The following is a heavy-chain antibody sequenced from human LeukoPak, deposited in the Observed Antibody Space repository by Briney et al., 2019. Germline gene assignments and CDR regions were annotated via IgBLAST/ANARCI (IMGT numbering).Heavy chain of an antibody. Sequence: ASVKVSCKASGYTFTGYYMHRVRQAPGQGLEWMGWISPNSGDTNYALKFQGRVTMIRDTSISTAYMELSRLRSDDTAVYYCARVDSGGHFDFDYFDYWGQGTLVTVSS. CDR1: GYTFTGYY. D-gene: IGHD4-23*01. CDR3: ARVDSGGHFDFDYFDY. CDR2: ISPNSGDT. V-gene: IGHV1-2*02. J-gene: IGHJ4*02.